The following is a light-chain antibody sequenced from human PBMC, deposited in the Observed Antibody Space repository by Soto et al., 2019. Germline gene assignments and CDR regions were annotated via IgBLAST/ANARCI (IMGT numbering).Light chain of an antibody. CDR1: SSDVGGYNY. CDR3: SSFGGSNHVV. V-gene: IGLV2-8*01. Sequence: QSALTQPPSASGSPGQSVTISCTGTSSDVGGYNYVSWYQQHPGKAPKLIIYEVSKRPSGVPDHFSGSKSGNTASLTVSGLQADDEADYYCSSFGGSNHVVFGGGTEVTVL. CDR2: EVS. J-gene: IGLJ2*01.